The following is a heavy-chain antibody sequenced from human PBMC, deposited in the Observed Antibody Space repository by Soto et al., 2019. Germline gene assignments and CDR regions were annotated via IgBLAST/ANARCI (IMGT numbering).Heavy chain of an antibody. D-gene: IGHD2-15*01. V-gene: IGHV3-9*01. J-gene: IGHJ4*02. CDR2: ISWNSGSI. CDR1: GFTFDNYA. CDR3: ARELLLDY. Sequence: GGSLRLSCAASGFTFDNYAMHWVRQAPGKGLEWVSGISWNSGSIGYADSVKGRFTISRDNAKSSLYLQMNSLRAEDTALYYCARELLLDYWGQGTLVTVSS.